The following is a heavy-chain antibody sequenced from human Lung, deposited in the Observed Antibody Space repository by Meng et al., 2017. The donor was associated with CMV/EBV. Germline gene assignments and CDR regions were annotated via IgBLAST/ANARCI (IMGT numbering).Heavy chain of an antibody. J-gene: IGHJ6*02. CDR1: GFTFDDYA. CDR3: AKDIHYGIVVVPAANNYYYGMDV. Sequence: SLKISCAASGFTFDDYAVHWVRQAPGKGLEWVSGISWNSGSIGYADSVKGRFTISRDNAKNSLYLQMNSLRAEDTALYYCAKDIHYGIVVVPAANNYYYGMDVXGQGXTVTVSS. V-gene: IGHV3-9*01. D-gene: IGHD2-2*01. CDR2: ISWNSGSI.